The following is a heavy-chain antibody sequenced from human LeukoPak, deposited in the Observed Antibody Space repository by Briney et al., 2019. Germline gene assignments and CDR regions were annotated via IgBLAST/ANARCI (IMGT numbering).Heavy chain of an antibody. CDR2: IYYSGST. V-gene: IGHV4-30-4*08. Sequence: SETLSLTCTVSGGSISSYYWTWIRQPPGKGLEWIGYIYYSGSTYYNPSLKSRVTISVDTSKNQFSLKLSSVTAADTAVYYCARTYYYDSSGYWGFYYFDYWGQGTLVTVSS. CDR3: ARTYYYDSSGYWGFYYFDY. J-gene: IGHJ4*02. CDR1: GGSISSYY. D-gene: IGHD3-22*01.